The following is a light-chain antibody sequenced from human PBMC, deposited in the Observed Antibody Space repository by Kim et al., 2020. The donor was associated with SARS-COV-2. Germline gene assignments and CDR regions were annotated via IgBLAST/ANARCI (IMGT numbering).Light chain of an antibody. J-gene: IGLJ2*01. V-gene: IGLV3-19*01. Sequence: SSELTQDPAVSVAFGQTVRITCQGDSLRSYYASWYQQKPGQAPVLVIYGKNNRPSGIPDRFSGSSSGNTASLTITGAQAEDEADYYCNSRDSSGNHLVFGGGTQVTV. CDR1: SLRSYY. CDR3: NSRDSSGNHLV. CDR2: GKN.